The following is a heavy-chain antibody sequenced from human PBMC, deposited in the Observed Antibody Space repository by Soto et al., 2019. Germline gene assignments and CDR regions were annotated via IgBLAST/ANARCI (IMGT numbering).Heavy chain of an antibody. CDR1: GSTFDDYA. Sequence: EVQLVESGGGLVQPGRSLRLSCAASGSTFDDYAMHWVRQAPGKGPEWVSGIYSDGSSTSYADSVKGRFTISRDNAKNTLYLQMNSLRAEDTAVYYCARAMSSGSYFDYWGQGTLLTVSS. D-gene: IGHD1-26*01. CDR3: ARAMSSGSYFDY. J-gene: IGHJ4*02. V-gene: IGHV3-9*01. CDR2: IYSDGSST.